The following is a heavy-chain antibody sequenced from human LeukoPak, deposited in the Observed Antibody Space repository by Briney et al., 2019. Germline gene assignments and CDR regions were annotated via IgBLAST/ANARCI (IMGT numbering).Heavy chain of an antibody. D-gene: IGHD3-10*01. CDR2: INHSGST. V-gene: IGHV4-34*01. CDR3: ARGFLLWFGRKNRFDP. CDR1: GGSFSGYY. J-gene: IGHJ5*02. Sequence: SETLSLTCAVYGGSFSGYYWSWIRQPPGKGLEWIGEINHSGSTNYNPSLKSRVTISVDTSKNQFSLKLSSVTAADTAVYYCARGFLLWFGRKNRFDPWGQGTLVTVSS.